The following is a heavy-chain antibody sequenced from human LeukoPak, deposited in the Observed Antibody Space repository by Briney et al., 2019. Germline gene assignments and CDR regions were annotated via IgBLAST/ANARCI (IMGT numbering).Heavy chain of an antibody. D-gene: IGHD6-13*01. Sequence: GSLRLSCAASGFTFSSYGMHWVRQAPGKGLEWVAVISYDGSNKYYADSVKGRFTISRDNSKNTLYLQMNSLRAEDTAVYYCARRGIAAAGSVDPWGQGTLVTVSS. CDR1: GFTFSSYG. CDR3: ARRGIAAAGSVDP. CDR2: ISYDGSNK. V-gene: IGHV3-30*03. J-gene: IGHJ5*02.